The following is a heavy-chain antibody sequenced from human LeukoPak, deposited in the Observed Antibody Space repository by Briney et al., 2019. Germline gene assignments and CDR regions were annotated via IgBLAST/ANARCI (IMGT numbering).Heavy chain of an antibody. Sequence: ASVKVSCKASGYTFTSYDINWVRQATGQGLEWMGWRNPNSGNTGYAQKFQGRVTMTRNTSISTAYMELSSLRSEDTAVYYCATAGYCSGGSCYGLMDVWGQGTTVTVSS. J-gene: IGHJ6*02. V-gene: IGHV1-8*01. D-gene: IGHD2-15*01. CDR3: ATAGYCSGGSCYGLMDV. CDR2: RNPNSGNT. CDR1: GYTFTSYD.